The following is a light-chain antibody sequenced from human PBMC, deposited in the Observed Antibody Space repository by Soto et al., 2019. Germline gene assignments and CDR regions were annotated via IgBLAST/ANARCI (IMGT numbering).Light chain of an antibody. CDR1: QTIDSY. V-gene: IGKV1-5*03. Sequence: DVLMTQSPSSLSASVGDRVTITCRASQTIDSYLSWYQQKPGKAPILLIYKASTLKSGVPSRFSGSGSGTEFTLTISSLQPDDFATYYCQHYNSYSEAFGQGTKV. J-gene: IGKJ1*01. CDR3: QHYNSYSEA. CDR2: KAS.